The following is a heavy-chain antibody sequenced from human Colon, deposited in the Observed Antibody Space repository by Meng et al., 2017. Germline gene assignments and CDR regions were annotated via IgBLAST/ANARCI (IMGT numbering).Heavy chain of an antibody. CDR2: TSTYDDNT. V-gene: IGHV1-18*01. CDR3: ARDNPGDYVWDY. CDR1: GYTFTTYG. J-gene: IGHJ4*02. D-gene: IGHD4-17*01. Sequence: QVQPVQSGAEVKKPGAPVKVSFKASGYTFTTYGISWMRQAPGQGLEWMGWTSTYDDNTNYVEKFRGRVTMTTDTSTNTAYMELRSLRSDDTAVYYCARDNPGDYVWDYWGQGTLVPSPQ.